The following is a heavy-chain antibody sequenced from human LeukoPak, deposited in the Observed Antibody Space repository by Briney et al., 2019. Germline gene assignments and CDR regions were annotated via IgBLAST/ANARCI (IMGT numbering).Heavy chain of an antibody. CDR1: GYTFTSYD. CDR2: MNPNSGNT. Sequence: GASVKVSCKASGYTFTSYDINWVRQATGQGLEWMGWMNPNSGNTGYAQKFQGRVTMTRNTSISTADMELSSLRSEDTAVYYCARGMLAHVGRSDYWGQGTRVTVSS. D-gene: IGHD2-8*01. J-gene: IGHJ4*02. V-gene: IGHV1-8*01. CDR3: ARGMLAHVGRSDY.